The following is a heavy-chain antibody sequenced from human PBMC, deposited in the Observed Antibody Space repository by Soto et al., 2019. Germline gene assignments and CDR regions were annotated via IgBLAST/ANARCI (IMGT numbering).Heavy chain of an antibody. CDR3: ARVAEREPDDAFDI. J-gene: IGHJ3*02. D-gene: IGHD1-1*01. Sequence: PSETLSLTCTVSGGSVSSASYFWGWIRQPPGKGLEWIGYFYYSGSTNYNPSLKSRVTISVDTSKNQFSLKLSSVTAADTAVYYCARVAEREPDDAFDIWGQGTMVTVSS. CDR1: GGSVSSASYF. V-gene: IGHV4-61*01. CDR2: FYYSGST.